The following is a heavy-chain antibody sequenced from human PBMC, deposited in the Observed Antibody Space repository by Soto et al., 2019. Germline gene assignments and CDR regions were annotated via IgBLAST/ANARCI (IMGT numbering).Heavy chain of an antibody. V-gene: IGHV4-30-4*01. J-gene: IGHJ5*02. CDR3: ARGGPTGGSYKYNWFDP. CDR1: GGSISSGDFY. Sequence: SETLSLTCTVSGGSISSGDFYWSWIRQPPGRGLEWIGYISYSGSTYYNTSLKSRGTISVDTSKNQFSLKLNSVTAADTAVYYCARGGPTGGSYKYNWFDPWGQGTLVTVSS. D-gene: IGHD2-15*01. CDR2: ISYSGST.